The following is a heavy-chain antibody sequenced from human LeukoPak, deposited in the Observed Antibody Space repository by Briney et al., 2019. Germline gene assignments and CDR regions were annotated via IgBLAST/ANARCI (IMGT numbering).Heavy chain of an antibody. Sequence: GGSLRLSCAASGFIFSSYSMNWVRQAPGKGLEWLSYISRDGGTIYEADSVRGRFTISRDNARNSLFLQMSSLRVEDTATYYFAREDYYDSSAYPSRGFDYWGQGTLVTVSS. D-gene: IGHD3-22*01. V-gene: IGHV3-48*01. CDR2: ISRDGGTI. J-gene: IGHJ4*02. CDR3: AREDYYDSSAYPSRGFDY. CDR1: GFIFSSYS.